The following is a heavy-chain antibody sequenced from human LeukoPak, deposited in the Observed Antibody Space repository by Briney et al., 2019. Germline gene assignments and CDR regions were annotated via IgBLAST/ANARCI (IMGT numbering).Heavy chain of an antibody. J-gene: IGHJ4*02. Sequence: ASVKVSCTPSGYTFTDYYMHWVRQAPGQGLEWMGWINPNSGGTNYAQKFQGRVTMTRDTSISTAYMEMSRLTSDDTAVYYCARGAVRFVGYFDYWGQGTLVTVSS. D-gene: IGHD1-26*01. CDR3: ARGAVRFVGYFDY. V-gene: IGHV1-2*02. CDR1: GYTFTDYY. CDR2: INPNSGGT.